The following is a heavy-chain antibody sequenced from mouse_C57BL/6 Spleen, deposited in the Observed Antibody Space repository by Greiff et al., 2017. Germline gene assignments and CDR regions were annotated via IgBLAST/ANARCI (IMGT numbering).Heavy chain of an antibody. V-gene: IGHV1-55*01. CDR3: ARGDYYYGSSPWFAY. CDR2: IYPGSGST. D-gene: IGHD1-1*01. CDR1: GYTFTSYW. Sequence: VQLQQSGAELVKPGASVKMSCKASGYTFTSYWITWVKQRPGQGLEWIGDIYPGSGSTNYNEKFKSKATLTVDTSSSTAYMQLSSLTSEDSAVYYGARGDYYYGSSPWFAYWGQGTLVTVSA. J-gene: IGHJ3*01.